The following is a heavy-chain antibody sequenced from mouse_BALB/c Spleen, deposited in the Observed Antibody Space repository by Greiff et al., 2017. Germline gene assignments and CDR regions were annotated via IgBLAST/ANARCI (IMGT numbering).Heavy chain of an antibody. Sequence: QVQLKESGAELVRPGSSVKISCKASGYAFSSYWMNWVKQRPGQGLEWIGQIYPGDGDTNYNGKFKGKATLTADKSSSTAYMQLSSLTSEDSAVYFCANLYYAMDYWGQGTSVTVSS. CDR2: IYPGDGDT. CDR1: GYAFSSYW. J-gene: IGHJ4*01. V-gene: IGHV1-80*01. CDR3: ANLYYAMDY.